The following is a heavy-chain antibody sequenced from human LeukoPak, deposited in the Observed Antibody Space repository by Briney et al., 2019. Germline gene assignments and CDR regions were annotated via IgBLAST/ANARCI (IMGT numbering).Heavy chain of an antibody. CDR1: GFTFRNYV. D-gene: IGHD3-10*01. CDR3: AREGYYGSGSPPSLYFDY. CDR2: TSSDLNVK. V-gene: IGHV3-30-3*01. J-gene: IGHJ4*02. Sequence: GGSLGLSCAASGFTFRNYVIHWVRQAPGKGLEWVAVTSSDLNVKLYADSVKGRFTISRDNSRSTLYLQMNSLRPEDAAIYYCAREGYYGSGSPPSLYFDYWGQGTLVTVSS.